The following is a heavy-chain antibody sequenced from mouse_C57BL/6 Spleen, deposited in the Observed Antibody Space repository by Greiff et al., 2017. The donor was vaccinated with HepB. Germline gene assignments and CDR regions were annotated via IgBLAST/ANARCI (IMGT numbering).Heavy chain of an antibody. V-gene: IGHV3-6*01. Sequence: EVHLVESGPGLVKPSQSLSLTCSVTGYSITSGYYWNWIRQFPGNKLEWMGYISYDGSNNYNPSLKNRISITRDTSKNQFFLKLNSVTTEDTATYYCARVGTTVPFDYWGQGTTLTVSS. CDR3: ARVGTTVPFDY. J-gene: IGHJ2*01. D-gene: IGHD1-1*01. CDR1: GYSITSGYY. CDR2: ISYDGSN.